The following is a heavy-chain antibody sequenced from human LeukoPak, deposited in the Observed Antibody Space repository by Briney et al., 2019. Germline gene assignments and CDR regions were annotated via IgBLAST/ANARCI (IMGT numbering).Heavy chain of an antibody. CDR3: ARAAGTSPDYYYYYMDV. CDR2: INPNSGGT. CDR1: GYTFTGYY. V-gene: IGHV1-2*02. Sequence: GASVKVSCKASGYTFTGYYMHWVRQAPGQGLEWMGWINPNSGGTNYAQKFQGRVTMTRDTFISTAYMELSRLRSDDTAVYYCARAAGTSPDYYYYYMDVWGKGTTVTISS. J-gene: IGHJ6*03. D-gene: IGHD6-13*01.